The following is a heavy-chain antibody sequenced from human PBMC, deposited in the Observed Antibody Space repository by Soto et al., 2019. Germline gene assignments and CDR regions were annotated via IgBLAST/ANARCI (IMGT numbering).Heavy chain of an antibody. V-gene: IGHV4-34*01. CDR1: GGSFSGYY. D-gene: IGHD1-20*01. J-gene: IGHJ4*02. CDR3: ARGIRADY. Sequence: SETLSLTCAVYGGSFSGYYWSWIRQPPGKGLEWIGEINHSGSTNYNPSLKSRVTISVDTSKNQFSLKLSSVTAADTAVYYCARGIRADYWGQGTLVTVSS. CDR2: INHSGST.